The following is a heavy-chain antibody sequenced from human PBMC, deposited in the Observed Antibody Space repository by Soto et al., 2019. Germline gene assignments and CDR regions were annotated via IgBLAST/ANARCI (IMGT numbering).Heavy chain of an antibody. J-gene: IGHJ5*02. CDR2: IYYSGST. Sequence: PSETLSLTCTVSGGSVSSGSYYWSWIRQPPGKRLEWIGYIYYSGSTNYNPSLKSRVTISVDTSKNQFSLKLSSVTAADTAVYYCARDSYDSSGYFPTNWFDPWGQGTLVTVSS. CDR1: GGSVSSGSYY. D-gene: IGHD3-22*01. CDR3: ARDSYDSSGYFPTNWFDP. V-gene: IGHV4-61*01.